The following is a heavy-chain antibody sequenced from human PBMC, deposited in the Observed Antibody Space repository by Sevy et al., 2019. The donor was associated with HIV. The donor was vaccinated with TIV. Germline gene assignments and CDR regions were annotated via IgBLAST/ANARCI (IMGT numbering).Heavy chain of an antibody. V-gene: IGHV3-74*01. CDR2: ISSDGSIT. D-gene: IGHD4-17*01. J-gene: IGHJ6*02. CDR3: ARAESVSTRNAMDV. CDR1: GFNFSSYW. Sequence: GGSLRLSCAASGFNFSSYWMHWVRQAPGKGLVWVSRISSDGSITNYADSVKGRFTFSRDNAKNTVYLQMNSLRVEDTALDYCARAESVSTRNAMDVWGQGTTVTVSS.